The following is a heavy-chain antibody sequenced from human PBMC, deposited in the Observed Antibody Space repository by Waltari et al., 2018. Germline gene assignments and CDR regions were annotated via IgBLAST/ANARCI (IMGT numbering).Heavy chain of an antibody. D-gene: IGHD3-3*01. Sequence: QMELQESGPRLVKPSETLSLTCNVPGDSISGSRNYWAWLRQPPGKNLQWIRSSYYSGPTSYNPSLKGRFAISVDTSRNQFSLNVNSVTAADTGIYYCARQLRFVDWIPRYFDSWGRGTLATVSS. V-gene: IGHV4-39*01. CDR3: ARQLRFVDWIPRYFDS. J-gene: IGHJ4*02. CDR2: SYYSGPT. CDR1: GDSISGSRNY.